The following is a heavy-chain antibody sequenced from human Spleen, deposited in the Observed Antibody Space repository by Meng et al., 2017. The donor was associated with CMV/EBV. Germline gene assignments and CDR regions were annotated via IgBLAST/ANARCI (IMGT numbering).Heavy chain of an antibody. CDR1: GGSISSSNL. CDR2: IYHSGST. D-gene: IGHD2-21*02. V-gene: IGHV4-4*02. J-gene: IGHJ4*02. CDR3: ARIERRRILKYCGSDCSTTDY. Sequence: QVQLQESGPGLVKPSGTLSLTCAASGGSISSSNLWTWVRQVPGKGLDWIGEIYHSGSTNYNPSLKSRVTISVDKFKNQFSLKLGSVTAADTAVYYCARIERRRILKYCGSDCSTTDYWGQGTLVTVSS.